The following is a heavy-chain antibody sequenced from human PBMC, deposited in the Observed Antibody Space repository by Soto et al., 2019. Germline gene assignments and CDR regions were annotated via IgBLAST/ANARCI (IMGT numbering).Heavy chain of an antibody. V-gene: IGHV4-39*01. CDR2: IYYSGST. J-gene: IGHJ4*02. Sequence: SETLSLTCTVSGGSISSSSYYWGWIRQPPGKGLEWVGSIYYSGSTYYNPSLKSRVTISVDTSKNQFSLKLSSVTAADTAVYYCARTSDDIVVVPAAIDYWGQGTLLTVSS. CDR1: GGSISSSSYY. CDR3: ARTSDDIVVVPAAIDY. D-gene: IGHD2-2*01.